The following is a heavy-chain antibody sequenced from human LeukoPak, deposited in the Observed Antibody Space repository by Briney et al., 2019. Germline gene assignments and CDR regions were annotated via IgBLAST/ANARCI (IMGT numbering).Heavy chain of an antibody. V-gene: IGHV3-9*01. Sequence: GGSLRLSCAASGFIFSDYAMHWVRRAPGKGLEWVSGISSNSGTIAYADSVKGRFTVSRDNAKNSLYLQVNSLRAEDTALYFCAKDISRYYDSSGNYYAALDYWGQGTLVTVSS. J-gene: IGHJ4*02. D-gene: IGHD3-22*01. CDR2: ISSNSGTI. CDR1: GFIFSDYA. CDR3: AKDISRYYDSSGNYYAALDY.